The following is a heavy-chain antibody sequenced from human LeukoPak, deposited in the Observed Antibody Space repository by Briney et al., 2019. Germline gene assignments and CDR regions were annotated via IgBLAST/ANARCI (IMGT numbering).Heavy chain of an antibody. V-gene: IGHV1-18*01. D-gene: IGHD3-22*01. CDR1: GYIFTSYG. Sequence: ASVKVSCKASGYIFTSYGIIWVRQAPGQGLEWMGWISAYNGNTNYAQNLQGRVTMTTDTSTSTAYMELRSLRSDDTAVYYCAKLSMMSVSADYWGQGTLVTISS. J-gene: IGHJ4*02. CDR2: ISAYNGNT. CDR3: AKLSMMSVSADY.